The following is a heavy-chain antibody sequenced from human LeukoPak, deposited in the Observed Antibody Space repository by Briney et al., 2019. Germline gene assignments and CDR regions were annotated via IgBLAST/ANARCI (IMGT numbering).Heavy chain of an antibody. CDR1: GFTFSSYS. J-gene: IGHJ3*02. V-gene: IGHV3-48*01. Sequence: PGGSLRLSCAASGFTFSSYSMNWVRQAPGKGLGWVSYISSSSSTIYYADSVKGRFTISRDNAKNSLYLQMNSLRAEDTAVYYCARETVVVVAARLGAFDIWGQGTMVTVSS. D-gene: IGHD2-15*01. CDR2: ISSSSSTI. CDR3: ARETVVVVAARLGAFDI.